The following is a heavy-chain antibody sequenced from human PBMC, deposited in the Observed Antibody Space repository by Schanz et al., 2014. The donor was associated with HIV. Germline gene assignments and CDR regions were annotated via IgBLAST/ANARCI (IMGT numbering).Heavy chain of an antibody. J-gene: IGHJ4*02. CDR3: AKAGLFFGQLWLGCFDY. CDR1: GFTFSSYA. Sequence: EVQLLESGGGLVQPGGSLRLSCAASGFTFSSYAMSWVRQAPGKGLEWVSTISGSGGSPYYADSVKGRFTISRDNSKNTLYLQMNNLKTEDTAVYYCAKAGLFFGQLWLGCFDYWGQGAQVTVSS. D-gene: IGHD5-18*01. V-gene: IGHV3-23*01. CDR2: ISGSGGSP.